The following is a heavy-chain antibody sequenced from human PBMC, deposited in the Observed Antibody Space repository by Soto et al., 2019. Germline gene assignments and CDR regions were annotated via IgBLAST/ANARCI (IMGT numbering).Heavy chain of an antibody. D-gene: IGHD6-6*01. Sequence: PGGSLRLSCTASGFTFGDYAMSWVRQAPGKGLEWVGFIRSKAYGGTTEYAASVKGRFTISRDDSKSIAYLQMNSLKTEDTAVYYCTRTHAARPIYYYYGMDVWGQGTTVTVSS. J-gene: IGHJ6*02. CDR3: TRTHAARPIYYYYGMDV. CDR2: IRSKAYGGTT. V-gene: IGHV3-49*04. CDR1: GFTFGDYA.